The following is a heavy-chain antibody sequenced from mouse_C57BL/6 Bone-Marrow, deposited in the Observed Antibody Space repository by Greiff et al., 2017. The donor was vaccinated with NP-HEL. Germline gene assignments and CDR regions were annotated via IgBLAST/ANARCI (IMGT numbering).Heavy chain of an antibody. CDR2: IDPSDSYT. CDR3: ARGWLLMAY. V-gene: IGHV1-69*01. CDR1: GYTFTSYW. J-gene: IGHJ3*01. Sequence: QVQLQQPGAELVMPGASVKLSCKASGYTFTSYWMHWVKQRPGQGLEWIGEIDPSDSYTNYNQKFKGKSILTVDKSSSTAYMQLSSLTSEDSAVYYCARGWLLMAYWGQGTLVTVSA. D-gene: IGHD2-3*01.